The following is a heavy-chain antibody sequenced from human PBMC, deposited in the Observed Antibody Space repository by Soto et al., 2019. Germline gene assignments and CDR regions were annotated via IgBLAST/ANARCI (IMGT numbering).Heavy chain of an antibody. CDR2: IFLSGGT. CDR1: GGSISSSNW. Sequence: SETLSLTCAVSGGSISSSNWWSWVRQPPGKGLEWIGEIFLSGGTNANPSLKRRVPISVDKSKNQFPLKLSSVTAPETAVYYCARVIATAINGLDPWGQGTLVTVSS. CDR3: ARVIATAINGLDP. V-gene: IGHV4-4*02. J-gene: IGHJ5*02. D-gene: IGHD2-21*02.